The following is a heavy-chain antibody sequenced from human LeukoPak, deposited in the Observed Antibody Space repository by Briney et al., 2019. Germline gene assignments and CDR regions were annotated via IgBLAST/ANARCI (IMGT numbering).Heavy chain of an antibody. CDR2: MNPNSGNT. V-gene: IGHV1-8*03. Sequence: ASVKVSCKAPGYTFTSYDINWVRQATGQGLEWMGWMNPNSGNTGYAQKFQGRVTITRNTSISTAYMELSSLRSEDTAVYYSARGRYYYDSTRPPGDYWGQGTLVTVSS. J-gene: IGHJ4*02. D-gene: IGHD3-22*01. CDR1: GYTFTSYD. CDR3: ARGRYYYDSTRPPGDY.